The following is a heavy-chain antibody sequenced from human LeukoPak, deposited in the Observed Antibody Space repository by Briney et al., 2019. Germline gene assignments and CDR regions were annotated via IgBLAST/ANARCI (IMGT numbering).Heavy chain of an antibody. CDR2: INPNSGGT. CDR3: ASSIVVVPAATHHQAEYFQH. J-gene: IGHJ1*01. D-gene: IGHD2-2*01. CDR1: GYTFTGYY. Sequence: ASVKASCKASGYTFTGYYMHWVRQAPGQGLEWMGWINPNSGGTNYAQKFQGRVTMTRDTSISTAYMELSRLRSDDTAVYYCASSIVVVPAATHHQAEYFQHWGQGTLVTVSS. V-gene: IGHV1-2*02.